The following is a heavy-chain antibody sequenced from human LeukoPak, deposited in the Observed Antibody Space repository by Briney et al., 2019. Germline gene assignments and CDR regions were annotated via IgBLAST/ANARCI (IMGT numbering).Heavy chain of an antibody. CDR1: GGSVSSYY. V-gene: IGHV4-59*02. D-gene: IGHD6-6*01. CDR2: IHYSGNT. Sequence: PSETLSLTCTVSGGSVSSYYWTWIRQPPGKGLEWIGYIHYSGNTNYNPSLKSRVTISIDTSKNQFSLKLSSVTATDTALYYCARGQLVRAGWFDPWGQGTLVTVSS. CDR3: ARGQLVRAGWFDP. J-gene: IGHJ5*02.